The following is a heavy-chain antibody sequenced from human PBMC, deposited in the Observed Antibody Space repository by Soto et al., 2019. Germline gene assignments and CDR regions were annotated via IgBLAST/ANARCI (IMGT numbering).Heavy chain of an antibody. CDR1: GFTVSSNY. Sequence: LRLSCAASGFTVSSNYMSWVRHAPGKGLEWVSVIYTDGRTYNADSVKGRFTISRDNSKNTLYLEMNGLRANDTAVYYCAKPHSGSNWSYEYWGQGTLVTVSS. CDR2: IYTDGRT. V-gene: IGHV3-53*01. D-gene: IGHD1-20*01. J-gene: IGHJ4*02. CDR3: AKPHSGSNWSYEY.